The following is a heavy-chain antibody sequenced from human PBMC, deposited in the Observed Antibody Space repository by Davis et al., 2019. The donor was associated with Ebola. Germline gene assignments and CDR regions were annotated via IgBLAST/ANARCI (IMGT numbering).Heavy chain of an antibody. CDR3: ARILDSGYYSFDY. J-gene: IGHJ4*02. CDR2: INHRGRT. CDR1: GGSISSSSYY. V-gene: IGHV4-39*07. D-gene: IGHD3-3*01. Sequence: MPSETLSLTCTVSGGSISSSSYYWGWIRQPPGKGLEWIGEINHRGRTDYNPSLKRRVTISIDTSKNQFSLNLRSATAADTAVYYCARILDSGYYSFDYWGQGSLVTVSS.